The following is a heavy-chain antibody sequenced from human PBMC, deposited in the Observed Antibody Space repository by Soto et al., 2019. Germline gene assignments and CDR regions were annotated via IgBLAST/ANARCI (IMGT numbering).Heavy chain of an antibody. Sequence: ETLSLTCAVYGESFSGYYWIWIRKPPGKGLEWILEINNSGSVNYNPSLKSRVTISIDTSQNHFSLKINSVTAADTAVYYCARDPFGVVPRCQYCTYXWGQVTPVTVS. CDR1: GESFSGYY. J-gene: IGHJ6*02. V-gene: IGHV4-34*01. CDR2: INNSGSV. CDR3: ARDPFGVVPRCQYCTYX. D-gene: IGHD3-3*01.